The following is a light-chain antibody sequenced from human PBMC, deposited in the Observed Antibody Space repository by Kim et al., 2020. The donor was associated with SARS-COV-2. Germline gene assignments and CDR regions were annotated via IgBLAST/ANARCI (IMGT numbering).Light chain of an antibody. V-gene: IGKV3-20*01. J-gene: IGKJ4*01. CDR2: GAA. CDR3: HQYASPRLT. CDR1: ENVVGSY. Sequence: GGRSTLSCRPSENVVGSYLAWYQQSPGQATRLLIGGAATRATGIPDRCSGRGSGCDFTLTISGLEPEDFAVYYCHQYASPRLTFGGGTKVDIK.